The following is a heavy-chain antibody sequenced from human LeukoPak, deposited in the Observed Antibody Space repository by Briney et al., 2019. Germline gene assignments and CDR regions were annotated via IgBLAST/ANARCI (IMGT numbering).Heavy chain of an antibody. CDR2: INPSGGRT. V-gene: IGHV1-46*01. J-gene: IGHJ4*02. CDR3: ARANYSGSGSHYNPSFFDY. D-gene: IGHD3-10*01. CDR1: GYSFTSYY. Sequence: ASVKVSCKASGYSFTSYYMHWVRQAPGQGLEWMGEINPSGGRTNYAQKFQGRVVMTRETSTSTVYMELSSLRSEDTAVYYCARANYSGSGSHYNPSFFDYWGQGTLVTVSS.